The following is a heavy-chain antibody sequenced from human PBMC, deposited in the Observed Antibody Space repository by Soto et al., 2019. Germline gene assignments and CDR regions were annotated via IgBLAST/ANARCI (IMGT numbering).Heavy chain of an antibody. V-gene: IGHV1-46*03. D-gene: IGHD2-21*02. J-gene: IGHJ4*02. CDR1: GYTFTSYY. CDR2: INPSGGST. Sequence: ASVKLSCKASGYTFTSYYMNWMRQAPGQGLEWLGIINPSGGSTTYAQRFLGRVTMTSDTSTSTVHMELGSLTSEDTAVYYCARGGGIGVVTAPYGHWGQGTLVTVSS. CDR3: ARGGGIGVVTAPYGH.